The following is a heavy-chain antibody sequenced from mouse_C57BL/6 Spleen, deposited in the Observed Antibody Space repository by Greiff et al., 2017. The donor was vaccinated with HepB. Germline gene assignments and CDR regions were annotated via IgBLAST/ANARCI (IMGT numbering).Heavy chain of an antibody. Sequence: EVKLQESGPGLVKPSQSLSLTCSVSGYSITSGYYWNWIRQFPGNKLEWMGYISYDGSNNYNPSLKNRISITRDTSKNQFFLKLNSVTTEDTDTYYCARELGRNYWGQGTTLTVSS. J-gene: IGHJ2*01. D-gene: IGHD4-1*01. V-gene: IGHV3-6*01. CDR1: GYSITSGYY. CDR3: ARELGRNY. CDR2: ISYDGSN.